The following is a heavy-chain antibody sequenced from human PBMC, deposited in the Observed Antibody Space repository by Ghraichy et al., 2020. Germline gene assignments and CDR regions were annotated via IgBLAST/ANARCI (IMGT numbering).Heavy chain of an antibody. CDR3: ARHLGRWYYYYYGMDV. Sequence: SETLSLTCTVSGGSISSYYWSWIRQPPGKGLEWIGYIYTSGSTNYNPSLKSRVTISVDTSKNQFSLKLSSVTAADTAVYYCARHLGRWYYYYYGMDVWGQGTTVTVSS. CDR2: IYTSGST. CDR1: GGSISSYY. J-gene: IGHJ6*02. D-gene: IGHD4-23*01. V-gene: IGHV4-4*09.